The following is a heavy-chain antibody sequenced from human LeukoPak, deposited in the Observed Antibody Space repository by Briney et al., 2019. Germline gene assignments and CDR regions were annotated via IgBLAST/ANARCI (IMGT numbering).Heavy chain of an antibody. CDR2: ISGSGHTT. V-gene: IGHV3-23*01. CDR1: GFTFSSFA. J-gene: IGHJ4*02. CDR3: ARGPYSSSWYALHLDY. Sequence: GGSLRLSCAASGFTFSSFAMSWVRQGPGKGLEWASAISGSGHTTYYADSVKGRFTISRDNSKNTLYLQMNSLRAEDTAVYYCARGPYSSSWYALHLDYWGQGTLVTVSS. D-gene: IGHD6-13*01.